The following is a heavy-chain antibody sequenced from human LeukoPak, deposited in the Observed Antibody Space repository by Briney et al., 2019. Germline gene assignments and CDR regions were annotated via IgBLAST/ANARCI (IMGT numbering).Heavy chain of an antibody. Sequence: PGGSLRLSCAASGFTFSNYALHWVRQAPGKGLEWVALISNDGSNQYYVDSMKGRFTISRDSSKDTLFLQMSSLRAEDTAVYYCARERADNAFDIWGQGTMVTVSS. V-gene: IGHV3-30*04. CDR3: ARERADNAFDI. CDR2: ISNDGSNQ. J-gene: IGHJ3*02. CDR1: GFTFSNYA.